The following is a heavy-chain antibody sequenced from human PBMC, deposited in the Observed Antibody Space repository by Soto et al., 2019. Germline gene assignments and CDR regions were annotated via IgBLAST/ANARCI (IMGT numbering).Heavy chain of an antibody. V-gene: IGHV3-30-3*01. Sequence: QVQLVESGGGVVQPGRSLRLSCAASGFTFSSYAMHWVRQAPGKGLEWVAVISYDGSNKYYADSAKGRFTISRDNSKNTLYLQMNSLRAEDTAVYYCARDGAAAGPFDYWGQGTLVTVSS. CDR2: ISYDGSNK. J-gene: IGHJ4*02. CDR1: GFTFSSYA. D-gene: IGHD6-13*01. CDR3: ARDGAAAGPFDY.